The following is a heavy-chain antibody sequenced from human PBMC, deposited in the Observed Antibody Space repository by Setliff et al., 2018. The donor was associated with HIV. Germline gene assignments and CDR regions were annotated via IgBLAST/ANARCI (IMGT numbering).Heavy chain of an antibody. D-gene: IGHD2-2*01. V-gene: IGHV4-39*07. CDR3: ARGPPIVVVPAALLTFDY. CDR1: GGSISSSTYY. CDR2: IYYTGST. Sequence: PSETLSLTCTVSGGSISSSTYYWGWIRQSPGKGLFWIGSIYYTGSTYYKLSLKSRVTISVDTSKSQFSLKLTSVTAADTAVYYCARGPPIVVVPAALLTFDYWGQGTLVTVSS. J-gene: IGHJ4*02.